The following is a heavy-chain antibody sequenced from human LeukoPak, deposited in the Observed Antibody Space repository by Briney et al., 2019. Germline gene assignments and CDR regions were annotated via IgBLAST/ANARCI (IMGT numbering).Heavy chain of an antibody. J-gene: IGHJ3*02. CDR1: GGSISSSSYY. V-gene: IGHV4-39*07. CDR3: ARYNYFSDAFDI. D-gene: IGHD1-1*01. CDR2: IYYSGST. Sequence: PSETLSLTCTVSGGSISSSSYYWGWIRQPPGKGLEWIGSIYYSGSTYYNPSLKSRVTISVDTSKNQFSLKLSSVTAADTAVYYCARYNYFSDAFDIWGQGTMVTVSS.